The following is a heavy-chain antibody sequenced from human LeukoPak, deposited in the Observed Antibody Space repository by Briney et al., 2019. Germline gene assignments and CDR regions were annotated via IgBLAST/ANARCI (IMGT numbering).Heavy chain of an antibody. V-gene: IGHV3-74*01. CDR1: GFSFSGHW. CDR2: ISPTGSTT. D-gene: IGHD6-6*01. CDR3: ARGPNSNWSGLDF. Sequence: GGSLRLSCTASGFSFSGHWMHWARQLPGKGLVWVSRISPTGSTTGYADSVKGRFTVSRDNAKNTLYLQVNNLRAEDTAVYYCARGPNSNWSGLDFWGQGTLLTVSS. J-gene: IGHJ4*02.